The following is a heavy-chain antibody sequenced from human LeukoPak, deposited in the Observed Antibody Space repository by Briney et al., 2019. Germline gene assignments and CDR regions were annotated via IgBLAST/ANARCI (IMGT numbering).Heavy chain of an antibody. V-gene: IGHV4-39*07. CDR1: GGSISSSSYY. J-gene: IGHJ4*02. Sequence: SETLSLTCTVSGGSISSSSYYWGWIRQPPGKGLEWIGSIYYSGSTYYNPSLKSRVTISVDTSKNQFSLKLSSVTAADTAVYYCARERGLYSSGWYLGYWGQGTLVAVSS. CDR2: IYYSGST. D-gene: IGHD6-19*01. CDR3: ARERGLYSSGWYLGY.